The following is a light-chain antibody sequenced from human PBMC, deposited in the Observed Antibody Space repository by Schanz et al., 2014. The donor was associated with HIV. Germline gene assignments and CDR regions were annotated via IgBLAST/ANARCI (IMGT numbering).Light chain of an antibody. Sequence: QSVLTQPPSVSAAPGQKVTISCSGGRSDIGNDNSVSWYQQLPGTAPKLLIYDDHKRPSGIPDRFSGSKSGTSATLGITGLQTGDEAVYYCASWDITLSAAFGGGTKLTVL. V-gene: IGLV1-51*01. CDR1: RSDIGNDNS. CDR2: DDH. J-gene: IGLJ3*02. CDR3: ASWDITLSAA.